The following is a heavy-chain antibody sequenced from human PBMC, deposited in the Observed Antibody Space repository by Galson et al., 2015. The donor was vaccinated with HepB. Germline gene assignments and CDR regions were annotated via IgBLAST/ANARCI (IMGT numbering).Heavy chain of an antibody. CDR2: ISGDSSGT. V-gene: IGHV3-23*01. Sequence: SLRLSCAAAGFTFPNYAMTWVRQAPGKGLEWVSTISGDSSGTYYADSVKGRFSISRDNSKSTLYLQMNSLRVEDTALYYCAKFGGGPCDRDNCYGPFDIWGQGTMVTVSS. D-gene: IGHD2-21*02. J-gene: IGHJ3*02. CDR3: AKFGGGPCDRDNCYGPFDI. CDR1: GFTFPNYA.